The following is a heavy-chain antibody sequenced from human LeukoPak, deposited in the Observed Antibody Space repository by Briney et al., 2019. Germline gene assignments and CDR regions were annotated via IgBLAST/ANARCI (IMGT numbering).Heavy chain of an antibody. D-gene: IGHD6-13*01. Sequence: GGSLRLSCAAFVSTFSSYGMSWVRQAPGKGLEWVSAISGSGGSTYYADSVKGRFTISRDNSKNTLYLQMNSLRAEDTAVYYCAKEVGSSFPYYYYMDVWGKGTTVTISS. CDR3: AKEVGSSFPYYYYMDV. CDR2: ISGSGGST. V-gene: IGHV3-23*01. CDR1: VSTFSSYG. J-gene: IGHJ6*03.